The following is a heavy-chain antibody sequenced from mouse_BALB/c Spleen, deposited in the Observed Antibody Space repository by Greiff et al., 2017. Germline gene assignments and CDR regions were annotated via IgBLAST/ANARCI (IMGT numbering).Heavy chain of an antibody. CDR1: GYTFTSYY. J-gene: IGHJ2*01. D-gene: IGHD1-2*01. CDR2: INPSNGGT. V-gene: IGHV1S81*02. CDR3: TRGNSLLRLRGFDY. Sequence: VQLQQSGAELVKPGASVKLSCKASGYTFTSYYMYWVKQRPGQGLEWIGEINPSNGGTNFNEKFKSKATLTVDKSSSTAYMQLSSLTSEDSAVYYCTRGNSLLRLRGFDYWGQGTTLTVSS.